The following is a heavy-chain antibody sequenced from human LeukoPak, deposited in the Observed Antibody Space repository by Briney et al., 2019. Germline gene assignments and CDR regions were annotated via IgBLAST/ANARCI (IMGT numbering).Heavy chain of an antibody. J-gene: IGHJ6*02. CDR3: ARVWFGEMGMDV. V-gene: IGHV3-30*02. CDR2: IRYDGSNK. CDR1: GFTFSSYG. D-gene: IGHD3-10*01. Sequence: GGSLRLSCAASGFTFSSYGMHWVRQAPGKGLEWVAFIRYDGSNKYYADSVKGRFTISRDNSKNTLYLQMNSLRAEDTAVYYCARVWFGEMGMDVWGQGTTVTVSS.